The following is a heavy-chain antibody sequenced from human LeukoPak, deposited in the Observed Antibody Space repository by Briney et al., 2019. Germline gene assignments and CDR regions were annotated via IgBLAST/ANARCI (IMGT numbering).Heavy chain of an antibody. D-gene: IGHD6-13*01. Sequence: GGSLRLSCAASGFTFSSYAMSWVRQAPGKGLEWVSAISGSGGSTYYADSVKGRFTISRDNSKNTLYLQMNSLRAEDTAVYYCAKELGYSSSWYSGYFDYWGQGTLVTVSS. V-gene: IGHV3-23*01. CDR3: AKELGYSSSWYSGYFDY. CDR1: GFTFSSYA. J-gene: IGHJ4*02. CDR2: ISGSGGST.